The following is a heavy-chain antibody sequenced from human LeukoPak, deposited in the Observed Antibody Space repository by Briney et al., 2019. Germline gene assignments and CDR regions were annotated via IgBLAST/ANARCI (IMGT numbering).Heavy chain of an antibody. D-gene: IGHD5-24*01. Sequence: GGSLRLSCAASGFTFSSYAMHWVRQAPGKGLEWVAVISYDGSNKYYADSVKGRFTISRDNSKNTLYLQMNSLRAEDTAVYYCARGAGYNYPYYFDYWGQGTLVTVSS. J-gene: IGHJ4*02. CDR2: ISYDGSNK. V-gene: IGHV3-30*14. CDR1: GFTFSSYA. CDR3: ARGAGYNYPYYFDY.